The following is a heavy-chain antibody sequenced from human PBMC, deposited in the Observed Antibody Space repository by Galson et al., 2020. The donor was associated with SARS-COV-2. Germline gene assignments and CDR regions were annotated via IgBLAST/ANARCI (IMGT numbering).Heavy chain of an antibody. CDR1: GYTLTELS. CDR2: FDPEDGET. D-gene: IGHD6-19*01. CDR3: ATDLAVAGTVIWFDP. Sequence: ASVKVSCKVSGYTLTELSMHWVRQAPGKGLEWMGGFDPEDGETIYAQKFQGRVTMTEDTSTDTAYMGLSSLRSEDGAVYYCATDLAVAGTVIWFDPWGQGTLVTASS. J-gene: IGHJ5*02. V-gene: IGHV1-24*01.